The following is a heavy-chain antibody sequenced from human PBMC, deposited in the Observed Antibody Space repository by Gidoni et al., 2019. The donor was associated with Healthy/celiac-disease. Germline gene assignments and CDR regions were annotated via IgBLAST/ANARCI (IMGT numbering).Heavy chain of an antibody. V-gene: IGHV4-59*01. CDR2: IYYSGST. J-gene: IGHJ6*02. Sequence: QVQLQESGPGLVKPSETLSLTCTVSGGSISSYYWSWIRQPPGKGLEWIWYIYYSGSTNYNPSLKSRVTISVDTSKNQFSLKLSSVTAADTAVYYCARIISSWYPDYYYGMDVWGQGTTVTVSS. D-gene: IGHD6-13*01. CDR3: ARIISSWYPDYYYGMDV. CDR1: GGSISSYY.